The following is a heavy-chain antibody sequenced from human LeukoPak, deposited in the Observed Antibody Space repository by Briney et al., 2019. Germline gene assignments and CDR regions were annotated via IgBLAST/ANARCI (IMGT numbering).Heavy chain of an antibody. V-gene: IGHV4-59*12. J-gene: IGHJ3*01. CDR3: AARDRTYYYYGFDL. Sequence: SETLSLTCTVSGGSINNYYWSWIRQPPGKGLEWIGEIFHSGSTNYNPSLQSRVTISVDKSKNQFSLKLSSVTAADTAVYYCAARDRTYYYYGFDLWGQGTMVTVSS. CDR1: GGSINNYY. CDR2: IFHSGST. D-gene: IGHD3-10*01.